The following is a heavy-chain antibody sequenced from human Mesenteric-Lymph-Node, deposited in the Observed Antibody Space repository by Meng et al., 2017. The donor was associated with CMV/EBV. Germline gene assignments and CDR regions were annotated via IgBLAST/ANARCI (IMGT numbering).Heavy chain of an antibody. J-gene: IGHJ4*02. CDR3: ARDLGIAAADF. Sequence: GGSLRLSCAASGFTFSSYEMNWVRQAPGKGLEWVSYISSSGSTIYYADSVKGRFTISRDNAKNSLYLQMNSLRAEDTAVYYCARDLGIAAADFWGQGTLVTVSS. CDR2: ISSSGSTI. D-gene: IGHD6-13*01. V-gene: IGHV3-48*03. CDR1: GFTFSSYE.